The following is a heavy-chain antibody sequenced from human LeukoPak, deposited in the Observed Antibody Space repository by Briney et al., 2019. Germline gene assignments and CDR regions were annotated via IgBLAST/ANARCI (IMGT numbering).Heavy chain of an antibody. CDR2: ISAYNGNT. Sequence: GASVKVSCKASGYTFTSYGISWVRQAPGQGLEWMGWISAYNGNTNYAQKLQGRVTMTTDTSTSTAYMELRSLRSDDTAVYYCARVGTIVVVPAAKSLDYWGQGTLVTASS. CDR1: GYTFTSYG. CDR3: ARVGTIVVVPAAKSLDY. J-gene: IGHJ4*02. D-gene: IGHD2-2*01. V-gene: IGHV1-18*01.